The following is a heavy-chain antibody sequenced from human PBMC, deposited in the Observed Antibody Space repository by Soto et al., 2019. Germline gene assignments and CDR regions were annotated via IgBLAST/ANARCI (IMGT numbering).Heavy chain of an antibody. CDR1: GGTCSSYW. CDR3: ARYYDYIFAPILNYMDV. CDR2: IKQDGSEK. V-gene: IGHV3-7*01. J-gene: IGHJ6*03. Sequence: PWGSLRVSWAAAGGTCSSYWGSWVRKKKGKVLEWVANIKQDGSEKYYVDSVKGRFTISRDNAKNSLYLQMNSLRAEDTAVYYCARYYDYIFAPILNYMDVWGKGTTVTVSS. D-gene: IGHD3-16*01.